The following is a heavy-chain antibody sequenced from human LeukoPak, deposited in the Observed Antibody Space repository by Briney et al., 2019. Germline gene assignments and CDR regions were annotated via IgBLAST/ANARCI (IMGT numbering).Heavy chain of an antibody. V-gene: IGHV3-49*04. D-gene: IGHD2-2*01. J-gene: IGHJ6*03. Sequence: GGSLRLSCTASGFTFGDYAMGWVRQAPGKGLEWVGFIRSKAYGGTTEYAASVKARFTISRDDSKSIAYLQMNSLKTEDTAVYYCTRTTCPSTSCGGYYYYYYMDVWGKGTTVTVSS. CDR2: IRSKAYGGTT. CDR1: GFTFGDYA. CDR3: TRTTCPSTSCGGYYYYYYMDV.